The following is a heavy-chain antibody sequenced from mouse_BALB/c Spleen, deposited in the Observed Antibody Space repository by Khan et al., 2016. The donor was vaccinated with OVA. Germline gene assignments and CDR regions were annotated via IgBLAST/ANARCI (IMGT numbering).Heavy chain of an antibody. V-gene: IGHV3-8*02. J-gene: IGHJ3*01. CDR3: ARSTYRYAFAY. CDR1: GDSITSGY. Sequence: EVQLQESGPSLVKPSQTLSLTCSVTGDSITSGYWCWIRKFPGNKLEYMGYILYIGSTYYNPSLKSRISIPRHPSQNQYYLQLNSVTTEDTATYYCARSTYRYAFAYWGQGTLVTVSA. D-gene: IGHD2-14*01. CDR2: ILYIGST.